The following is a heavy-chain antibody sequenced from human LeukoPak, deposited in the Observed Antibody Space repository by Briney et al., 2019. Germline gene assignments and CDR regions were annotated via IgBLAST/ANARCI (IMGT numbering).Heavy chain of an antibody. D-gene: IGHD6-13*01. Sequence: GGSLKLSCAASGFTFDDYAMHWVCQAPGKGLEWVSLISGYGGSTYYADSVKGRFTISRDNSKNPLYLQMNSLRTEDTALYYCAKDGVGYSSSWYYFDYWGQGTLVTVSS. J-gene: IGHJ4*02. V-gene: IGHV3-43*02. CDR1: GFTFDDYA. CDR2: ISGYGGST. CDR3: AKDGVGYSSSWYYFDY.